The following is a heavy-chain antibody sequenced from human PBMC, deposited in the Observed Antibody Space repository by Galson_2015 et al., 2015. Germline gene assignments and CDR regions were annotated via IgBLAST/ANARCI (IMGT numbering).Heavy chain of an antibody. CDR3: AKDRHYYYYGMDV. CDR1: GFTFDDYA. J-gene: IGHJ6*02. Sequence: SLRLSCAASGFTFDDYAMHWVRQAPGKGLEWVSGISWNSGGIGYADSVKGRFTISRDNAKNSLYLQMNSLRAEDTALYYCAKDRHYYYYGMDVWGQGTTVTVSS. V-gene: IGHV3-9*01. CDR2: ISWNSGGI.